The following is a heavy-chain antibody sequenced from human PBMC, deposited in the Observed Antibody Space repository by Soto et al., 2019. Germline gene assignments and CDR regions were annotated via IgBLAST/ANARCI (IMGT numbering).Heavy chain of an antibody. CDR3: VTGGPSLRDYYYYGMDV. D-gene: IGHD4-17*01. J-gene: IGHJ6*02. V-gene: IGHV1-69*13. CDR1: GGTFSSYA. Sequence: SVKVSCKASGGTFSSYAISWVRQAPGQGLEWMGGIIPIFGTANYAQKFQGRVTITADESTSTAYMELSSLRSEDTAVYYCVTGGPSLRDYYYYGMDVWGQGTTVTVSS. CDR2: IIPIFGTA.